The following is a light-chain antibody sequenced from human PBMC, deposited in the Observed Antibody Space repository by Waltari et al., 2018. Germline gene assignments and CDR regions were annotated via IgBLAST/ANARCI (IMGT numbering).Light chain of an antibody. CDR2: GAS. Sequence: DIQMTQSPSTLSASVGDTVIISCRASQSITTSLAWYQQKPGKAPAVLIYGASNLESWVPSRFSGSGSGTEFTLTISSLQPDDFATYYCQQYKSYKTFGQGTRVEIK. V-gene: IGKV1-5*03. CDR3: QQYKSYKT. CDR1: QSITTS. J-gene: IGKJ1*01.